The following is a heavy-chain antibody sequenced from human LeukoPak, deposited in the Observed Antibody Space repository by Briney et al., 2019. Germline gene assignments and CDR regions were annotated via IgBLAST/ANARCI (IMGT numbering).Heavy chain of an antibody. CDR2: ISAYNGNT. CDR1: GYTFRSYG. J-gene: IGHJ4*02. CDR3: ARVGDYYYESSGYCDF. Sequence: ASVKVSCKASGYTFRSYGINWVRQAPGQGLEWMGWISAYNGNTNYAQNVQGRATMTTDTSTSTVYMELRSLRSDDTAVYYCARVGDYYYESSGYCDFWGQGTLVTVSS. D-gene: IGHD3-22*01. V-gene: IGHV1-18*01.